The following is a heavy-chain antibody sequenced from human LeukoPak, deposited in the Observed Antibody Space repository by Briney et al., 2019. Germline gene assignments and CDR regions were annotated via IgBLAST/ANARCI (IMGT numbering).Heavy chain of an antibody. D-gene: IGHD5-12*01. Sequence: ASVKVSCKVSGYTLTELSMHWVRQAPGKGLEWMGGFDPEDGETIYAQKFQGRDTMTEDTSTDTAYMELSSLRSEDTAVYYCATDSGPTNGNYYYGMDVWGKGTTVTVSS. CDR3: ATDSGPTNGNYYYGMDV. J-gene: IGHJ6*04. CDR1: GYTLTELS. V-gene: IGHV1-24*01. CDR2: FDPEDGET.